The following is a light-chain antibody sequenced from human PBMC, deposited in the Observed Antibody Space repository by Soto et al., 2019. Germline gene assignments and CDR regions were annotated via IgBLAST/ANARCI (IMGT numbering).Light chain of an antibody. Sequence: DIVMTQSPDSLAVSLGERATINCKSSQSVLYSSNNKNHLAWYQQKPGQPPKLLIYWASTRESGVPDRFSGSGSGTDFTLTISSLQAEDVAVYYCQQYYSIPRTFGQGTKVDTK. CDR3: QQYYSIPRT. V-gene: IGKV4-1*01. J-gene: IGKJ1*01. CDR1: QSVLYSSNNKNH. CDR2: WAS.